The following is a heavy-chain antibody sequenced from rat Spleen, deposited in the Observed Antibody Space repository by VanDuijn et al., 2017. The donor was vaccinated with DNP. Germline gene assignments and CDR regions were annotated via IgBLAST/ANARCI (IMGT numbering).Heavy chain of an antibody. J-gene: IGHJ4*01. D-gene: IGHD1-4*01. CDR1: GYSITSSYR. CDR3: ARWPGYNPPYAMDA. CDR2: INSAGTT. Sequence: EVQLQESGPGLVKPSQSLSLICSVTGYSITSSYRWSWIRKFPGNKLEWMGSINSAGTTKSNPSLKSRISITRDTSKNQHFLQVKSVTTEHTATYHCARWPGYNPPYAMDAWGQGTSVTVSS. V-gene: IGHV3-3*01.